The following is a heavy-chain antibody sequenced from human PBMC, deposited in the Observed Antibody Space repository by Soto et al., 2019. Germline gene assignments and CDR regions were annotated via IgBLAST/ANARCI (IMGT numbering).Heavy chain of an antibody. J-gene: IGHJ6*02. CDR3: ATNHEYSSRYGMDV. CDR1: GYTFTSYD. V-gene: IGHV1-8*01. Sequence: ASVKVSCKASGYTFTSYDINWVRQATGQGLEWMGWMNPNSGNTGYAQKFQGRVTMTRNTSISTAYMELSSLRSEDTAVYYWATNHEYSSRYGMDVWGQGTTVTVSS. D-gene: IGHD6-6*01. CDR2: MNPNSGNT.